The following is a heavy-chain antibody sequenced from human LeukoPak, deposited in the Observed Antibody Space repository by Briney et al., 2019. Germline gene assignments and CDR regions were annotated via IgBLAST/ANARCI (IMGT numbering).Heavy chain of an antibody. CDR2: IYTSGST. D-gene: IGHD3-22*01. CDR1: GGSISSGSYY. V-gene: IGHV4-61*02. CDR3: AREGYYDSSGYTLFAY. J-gene: IGHJ4*02. Sequence: SQALSLTCTVSGGSISSGSYYWIWIRQPTGKGLECIRRIYTSGSTNYNPSLKSRVTISVDTSKNQFSLKLSSVTAADTAVYYCAREGYYDSSGYTLFAYWGQGTLVTVSS.